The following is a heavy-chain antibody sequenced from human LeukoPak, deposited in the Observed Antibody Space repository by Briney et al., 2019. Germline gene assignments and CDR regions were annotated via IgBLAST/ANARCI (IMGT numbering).Heavy chain of an antibody. CDR2: LRGNGDT. J-gene: IGHJ3*02. Sequence: GGSLTLSCAASGFTFSSYAMSWVREAPARGLEWVSSLRGNGDTFYADSVKGRLTLSRDESRNTVYLQLNNLRVEDTAVYYCAKDLRYGLTNDAFDIWGRGTMVTVSS. CDR1: GFTFSSYA. D-gene: IGHD4/OR15-4a*01. CDR3: AKDLRYGLTNDAFDI. V-gene: IGHV3-23*01.